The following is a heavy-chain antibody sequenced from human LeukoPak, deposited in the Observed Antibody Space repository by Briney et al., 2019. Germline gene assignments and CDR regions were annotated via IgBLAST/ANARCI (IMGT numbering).Heavy chain of an antibody. J-gene: IGHJ4*02. CDR2: IRYDGNNK. CDR1: GFTFSSYA. CDR3: AKEVELHPFDY. Sequence: PGGSLRLSCAASGFTFSSYAMSWVRQAPGKGLEWVAFIRYDGNNKYYADSVKGRFTISRDNSKNTLYLQMNSLRAEDTAVYFCAKEVELHPFDYWGQGTLVSVSS. D-gene: IGHD1-7*01. V-gene: IGHV3-30*02.